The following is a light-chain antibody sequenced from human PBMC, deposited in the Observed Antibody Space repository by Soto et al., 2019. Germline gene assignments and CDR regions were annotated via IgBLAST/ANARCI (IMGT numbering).Light chain of an antibody. CDR3: CSYAGRYTYG. CDR2: DVS. J-gene: IGLJ1*01. V-gene: IGLV2-11*01. CDR1: SSDVGGYNY. Sequence: QSALTQPRSVSGSPGQSVTISCTGASSDVGGYNYVSWYQQHPGKAPKLMIYDVSKRPSGVPDRFSGSKSGNTASLTISGLQTEDEADYYCCSYAGRYTYGFRTGTKV.